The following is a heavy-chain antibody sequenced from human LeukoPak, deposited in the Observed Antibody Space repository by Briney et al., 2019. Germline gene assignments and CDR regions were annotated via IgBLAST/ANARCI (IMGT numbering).Heavy chain of an antibody. CDR1: GGSISSGDYY. CDR3: ARAVYGDYGDDAFDI. D-gene: IGHD4-17*01. CDR2: IYYSGST. V-gene: IGHV4-30-4*01. Sequence: SGTLSLTCTVSGGSISSGDYYWSWIRQPPGKGLEWIGYIYYSGSTYYNPSLKSRVTISVDTSKNQFSLKLSSVTAADTAVYYCARAVYGDYGDDAFDIWGQGTMVTVSS. J-gene: IGHJ3*02.